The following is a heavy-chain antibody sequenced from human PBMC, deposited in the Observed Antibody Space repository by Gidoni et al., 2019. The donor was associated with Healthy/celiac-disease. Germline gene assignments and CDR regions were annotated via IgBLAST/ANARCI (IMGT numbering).Heavy chain of an antibody. CDR3: ARTLPDYYDSSGYYSMG. CDR1: GGSISSSSYY. V-gene: IGHV4-39*01. J-gene: IGHJ4*02. Sequence: QLQLQESGPGLVKPSATLSLPCTVSGGSISSSSYYWGWIRQPPGKGLEWIGSIYYSGSTSYNPSLKSRVTISVDTSKNQFSLKLSSVTAADTAVYYCARTLPDYYDSSGYYSMGWGQGTLVTVSS. D-gene: IGHD3-22*01. CDR2: IYYSGST.